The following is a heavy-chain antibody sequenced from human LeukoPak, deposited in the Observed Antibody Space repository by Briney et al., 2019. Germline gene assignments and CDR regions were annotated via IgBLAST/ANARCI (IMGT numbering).Heavy chain of an antibody. Sequence: GASVKVSCKASGYSFGIFGISWVRQAPGQGLEWMGWISANNGNTNYAQKFQGRVTMTTDTSTSTAYMELRSLRSDDTAIYYCARVGVVVPAAWFDHWGQGTLVTVSS. D-gene: IGHD2-2*01. CDR3: ARVGVVVPAAWFDH. J-gene: IGHJ5*02. CDR1: GYSFGIFG. CDR2: ISANNGNT. V-gene: IGHV1-18*01.